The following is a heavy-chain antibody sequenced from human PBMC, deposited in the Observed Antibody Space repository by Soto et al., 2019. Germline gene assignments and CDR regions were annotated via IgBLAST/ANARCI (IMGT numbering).Heavy chain of an antibody. D-gene: IGHD6-6*01. Sequence: ASVKVSFKASCYIFTSYGISWVRQAPGQGLEWMGWISAYNGNTKYAQNLQGRVTLTTDTSTYTAYMELRSLQSDDTAVYYCAREFSNSPEAFDSWGQGSLVTVSS. CDR2: ISAYNGNT. CDR1: CYIFTSYG. J-gene: IGHJ4*02. V-gene: IGHV1-18*01. CDR3: AREFSNSPEAFDS.